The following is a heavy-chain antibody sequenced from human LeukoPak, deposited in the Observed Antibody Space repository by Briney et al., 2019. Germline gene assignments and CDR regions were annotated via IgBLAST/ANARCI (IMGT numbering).Heavy chain of an antibody. CDR1: GGSISSSSYY. CDR3: ARQGWSGAFDI. V-gene: IGHV4-39*01. CDR2: IYYSGST. D-gene: IGHD2-15*01. Sequence: SETPSLTCTVSGGSISSSSYYWGWIRQPPGKGLEWIGSIYYSGSTYYNPSLKSRVTISVDTSKNQFSLKLSSVTAADTAVYYCARQGWSGAFDIWGQGTMVTVSS. J-gene: IGHJ3*02.